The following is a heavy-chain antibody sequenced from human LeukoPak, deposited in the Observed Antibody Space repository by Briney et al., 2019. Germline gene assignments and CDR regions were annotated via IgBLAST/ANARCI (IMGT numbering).Heavy chain of an antibody. CDR2: ISSSSSII. CDR3: ARGYSRGLDY. D-gene: IGHD2-15*01. J-gene: IGHJ4*02. CDR1: GFTFSSYN. Sequence: PGGSLGLSCAASGFTFSSYNMNWVRQAPGKGLEWVSYISSSSSIIYYADSVKGRFTISRDNAKNSLYLQMNSLRDEDTAVYFCARGYSRGLDYWGQGALVTVSS. V-gene: IGHV3-48*02.